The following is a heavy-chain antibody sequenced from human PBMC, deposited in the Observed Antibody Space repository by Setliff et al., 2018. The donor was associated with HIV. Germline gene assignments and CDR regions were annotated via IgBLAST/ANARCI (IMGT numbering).Heavy chain of an antibody. CDR2: ISSSSTI. V-gene: IGHV3-48*01. CDR3: AMGPDYYDSSGYYYYFQH. Sequence: LRLSCAASGFTFSSYSMNWVRQAPGKGLEWVSYISSSSTIYYADSVKGRFTISRDNAKNSLYLQMNSLRAEDTAVYYCAMGPDYYDSSGYYYYFQHWGQGTLVTVS. D-gene: IGHD3-22*01. J-gene: IGHJ1*01. CDR1: GFTFSSYS.